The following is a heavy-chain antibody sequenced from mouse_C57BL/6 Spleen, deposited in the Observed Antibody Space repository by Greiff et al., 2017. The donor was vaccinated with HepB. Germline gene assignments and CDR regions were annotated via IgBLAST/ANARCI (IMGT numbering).Heavy chain of an antibody. CDR2: INYDGSST. D-gene: IGHD2-1*01. CDR1: GFTFSDYY. Sequence: EVHLVESEGGLVQPGSSMKLSCTASGFTFSDYYMAWVRQVPEKGLEWVANINYDGSSTYYLDSLKSRFIISRDNAKNILYLEMSSLKSEDTATYYCARDNGNYRYFDVWGTGTTVTVSS. J-gene: IGHJ1*03. CDR3: ARDNGNYRYFDV. V-gene: IGHV5-16*01.